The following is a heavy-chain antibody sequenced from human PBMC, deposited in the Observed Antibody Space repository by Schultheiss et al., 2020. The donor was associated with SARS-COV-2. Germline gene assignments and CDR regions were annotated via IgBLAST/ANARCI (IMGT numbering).Heavy chain of an antibody. V-gene: IGHV1-69*06. D-gene: IGHD5-18*01. CDR3: ARDVRGYSYGYDY. CDR1: GGTFSSYA. CDR2: IIPIFGTA. Sequence: SVKVSCKASGGTFSSYAISWVRQAPGQGLEWMGGIIPIFGTANYAQKFQGRVTITADKSTSTAYMELSSLRSDDTAVYYCARDVRGYSYGYDYWGQGTLVTVSS. J-gene: IGHJ4*02.